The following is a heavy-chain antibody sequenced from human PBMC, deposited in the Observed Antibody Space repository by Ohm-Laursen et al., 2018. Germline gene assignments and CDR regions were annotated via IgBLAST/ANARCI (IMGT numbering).Heavy chain of an antibody. CDR3: ARVDILTGYYYY. CDR2: ISWEDDK. D-gene: IGHD3-9*01. V-gene: IGHV2-70*11. CDR1: GFSLSTSGMC. J-gene: IGHJ4*02. Sequence: TQTLTLTCTFSGFSLSTSGMCVSWVLQPPGKALEWLARISWEDDKYYSTSLKTRLTISKDTSKNQVVLIMTNMDPVDTATYYCARVDILTGYYYYWGQGTLVTVSS.